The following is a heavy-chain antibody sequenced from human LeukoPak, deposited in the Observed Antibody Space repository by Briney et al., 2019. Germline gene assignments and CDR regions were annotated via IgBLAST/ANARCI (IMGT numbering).Heavy chain of an antibody. CDR3: ATDYDSSGPLEGAFDI. CDR1: GFTFSNYW. CDR2: ISNDASDT. D-gene: IGHD3-22*01. V-gene: IGHV3-74*01. Sequence: GGSLRLSCVASGFTFSNYWMHWVRQTPGKGLVWVSHISNDASDTTYADSVKGRFTISRDNAKNTLYLQMNSLRAEDTAVYYCATDYDSSGPLEGAFDIWGQGTMVTVSS. J-gene: IGHJ3*02.